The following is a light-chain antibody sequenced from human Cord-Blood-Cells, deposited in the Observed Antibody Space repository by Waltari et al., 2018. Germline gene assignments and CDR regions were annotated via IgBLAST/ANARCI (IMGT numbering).Light chain of an antibody. Sequence: QPALTQPASVSGSPGQSIPIACTGTSSAVGGYNYVSWYQQHPGKAPKLMIYDVSNRPSGVSNRFSGSKSGNTASLTISGLQAEDEADYYCSSYTSSSTYVFGTGTKVTVL. J-gene: IGLJ1*01. CDR2: DVS. V-gene: IGLV2-14*01. CDR1: SSAVGGYNY. CDR3: SSYTSSSTYV.